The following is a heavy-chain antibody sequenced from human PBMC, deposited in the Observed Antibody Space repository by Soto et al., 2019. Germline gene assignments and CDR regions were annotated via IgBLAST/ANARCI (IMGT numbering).Heavy chain of an antibody. V-gene: IGHV3-7*03. CDR1: GFTSSSYW. Sequence: EVQLVESGGGLVQPGGSLRLSCAASGFTSSSYWMSWVRQAPGKGLVWVANIKGDGSERHYVDSVKGRFIISRDNTQNSLFLQMNSLTVEDTAVYYCARDGCTSASCDVYGMDVWGQGTTVTVSS. J-gene: IGHJ6*02. CDR3: ARDGCTSASCDVYGMDV. CDR2: IKGDGSER. D-gene: IGHD2-2*01.